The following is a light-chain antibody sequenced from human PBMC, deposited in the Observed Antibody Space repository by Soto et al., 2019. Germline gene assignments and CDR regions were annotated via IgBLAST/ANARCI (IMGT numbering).Light chain of an antibody. V-gene: IGKV1-5*03. CDR1: QTISSW. CDR2: KAS. Sequence: DLQMTQSPSTLSGSVGDRVTITCRASQTISSWLAWYQQKQGKAPKLLIYKASTLKSGVPSRFSGSGSGTEFTLTISSLQPDDFATYYCQHYNSYSEAFGQGTKVDI. J-gene: IGKJ1*01. CDR3: QHYNSYSEA.